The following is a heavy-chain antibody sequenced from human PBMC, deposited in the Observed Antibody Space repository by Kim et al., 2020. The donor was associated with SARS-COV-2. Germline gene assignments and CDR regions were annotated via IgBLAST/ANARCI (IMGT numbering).Heavy chain of an antibody. CDR2: ISGGGVNK. CDR1: GFTFDSYA. V-gene: IGHV3-23*01. CDR3: AKVVRMDGCNYFYYYAM. Sequence: GGSLRLSCAASGFTFDSYAMSWVRQAPGKGLEWVSVISGGGVNKFYADSVRGRFTISRDNSKNTLYLQMNSLRAEDTALYYCAKVVRMDGCNYFYYYAM. D-gene: IGHD2-21*01. J-gene: IGHJ6*01.